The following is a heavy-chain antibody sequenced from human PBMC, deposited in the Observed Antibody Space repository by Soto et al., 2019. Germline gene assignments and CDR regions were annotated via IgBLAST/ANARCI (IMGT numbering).Heavy chain of an antibody. Sequence: EVQLLESGGGLVQPGGSLRLSCAASGFTFTSYAMNWVRQAPGKGLEWVSVISGSGGSTYYADSVKGRFTISRDNSKNTLYLQMNSRRAEDTAVYYFAKRTTGWYFDLWGRGTLVTVSS. CDR3: AKRTTGWYFDL. CDR1: GFTFTSYA. V-gene: IGHV3-23*01. J-gene: IGHJ2*01. CDR2: ISGSGGST.